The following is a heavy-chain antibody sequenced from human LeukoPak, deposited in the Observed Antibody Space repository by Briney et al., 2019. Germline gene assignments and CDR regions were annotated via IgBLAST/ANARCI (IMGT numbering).Heavy chain of an antibody. J-gene: IGHJ5*02. D-gene: IGHD2-15*01. Sequence: PSETLSLTCTVSGGFISSHYWSWIRQPPGKGLEWIGYIYYSGSTNYNPSLKSRVTISVDTSKNQFSLKLSSVTAADTAVYYCARSRAPRYCSGGSCYEGQYNWFDPWGQGTLVTVSS. V-gene: IGHV4-59*08. CDR1: GGFISSHY. CDR2: IYYSGST. CDR3: ARSRAPRYCSGGSCYEGQYNWFDP.